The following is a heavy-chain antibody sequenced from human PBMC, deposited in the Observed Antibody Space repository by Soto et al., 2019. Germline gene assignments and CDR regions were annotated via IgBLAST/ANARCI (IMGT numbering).Heavy chain of an antibody. V-gene: IGHV4-4*09. J-gene: IGHJ4*02. CDR1: GGSMNCYY. CDR2: IYFSGST. CDR3: ARSVATPGTNIDF. D-gene: IGHD6-13*01. Sequence: SETLSLTCSVSGGSMNCYYWSWIRQTPGQGLEWLGFIYFSGSTRYNPSLMSRLTISLDKSKRQFSMSLSSVTAADTAVYYCARSVATPGTNIDFWGQGTLVTV.